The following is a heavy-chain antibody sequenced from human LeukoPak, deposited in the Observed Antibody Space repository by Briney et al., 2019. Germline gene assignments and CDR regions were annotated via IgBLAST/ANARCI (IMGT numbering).Heavy chain of an antibody. V-gene: IGHV4-59*01. CDR1: GGSISNYY. J-gene: IGHJ5*02. CDR3: ARDLGHPARFDP. Sequence: PSETLSLTCTVSGGSISNYYWTWIRQPPGKGLEWIGNIYYIGNTNYNPSLKSRVTISIDTSKNQFSLKLNSVTAEDTAVYYCARDLGHPARFDPWGQGTLVTVSS. CDR2: IYYIGNT.